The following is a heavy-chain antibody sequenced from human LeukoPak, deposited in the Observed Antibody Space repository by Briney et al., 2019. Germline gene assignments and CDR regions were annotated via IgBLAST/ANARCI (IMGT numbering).Heavy chain of an antibody. D-gene: IGHD3-22*01. J-gene: IGHJ4*02. CDR1: GFTFSDYS. CDR3: ARLRRNSDRSDFFYYYDH. Sequence: GGSLRLSCAASGFTFSDYSMNGVRQAPGKGLEWVASVNTVSSYIYYADSMRGRFTISRDNAKNSLFLQMNSLRAEDTAVYYCARLRRNSDRSDFFYYYDHWGQGTLVTVSS. V-gene: IGHV3-21*01. CDR2: VNTVSSYI.